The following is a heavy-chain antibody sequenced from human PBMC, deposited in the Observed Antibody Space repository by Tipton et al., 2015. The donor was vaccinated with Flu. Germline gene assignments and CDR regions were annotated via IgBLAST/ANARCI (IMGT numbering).Heavy chain of an antibody. CDR2: ISAYNGNT. CDR1: GYTFTSYG. Sequence: QVQLVQSGAEVKKPGASVKVSCKASGYTFTSYGISWVRQAPGQGLERMGWISAYNGNTNYAQKLQGRVTMTTDTSTSTAYMELRSLRSDATAVYYCARAFPLVSGYSNWFDPWGQGTLVTVSS. V-gene: IGHV1-18*01. J-gene: IGHJ5*02. D-gene: IGHD3-22*01. CDR3: ARAFPLVSGYSNWFDP.